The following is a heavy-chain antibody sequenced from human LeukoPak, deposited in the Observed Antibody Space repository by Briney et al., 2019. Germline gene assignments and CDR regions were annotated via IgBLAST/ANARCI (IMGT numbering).Heavy chain of an antibody. J-gene: IGHJ4*02. CDR2: IKQDGSEK. Sequence: GGSLRLSCSASGFTFSNYAMSWVRQAPGKGLEWVANIKQDGSEKYYVDSVKGRFTISRDNAKNSLYLQMNSLRAEDTAVYYCARDFHPYGSGSSQPFDYWGQGTLVTASS. CDR3: ARDFHPYGSGSSQPFDY. V-gene: IGHV3-7*01. CDR1: GFTFSNYA. D-gene: IGHD3-10*01.